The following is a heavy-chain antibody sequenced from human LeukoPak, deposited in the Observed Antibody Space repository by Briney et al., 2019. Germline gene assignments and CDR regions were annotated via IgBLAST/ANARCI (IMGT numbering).Heavy chain of an antibody. CDR3: ARDQGTVPDY. Sequence: GGSLRLTCAASGFTFSSYSMNWVRQAPGKGLEWVSSISSSSSYIYYADSVKGRFTISRDNAKNSLYLQMNSLRAEDTAVYYCARDQGTVPDYWGQGTLVTVSS. CDR1: GFTFSSYS. CDR2: ISSSSSYI. V-gene: IGHV3-21*01. J-gene: IGHJ4*02. D-gene: IGHD4-17*01.